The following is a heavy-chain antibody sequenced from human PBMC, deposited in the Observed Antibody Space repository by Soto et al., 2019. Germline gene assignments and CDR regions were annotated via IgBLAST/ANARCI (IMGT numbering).Heavy chain of an antibody. D-gene: IGHD4-17*01. CDR2: IDWDDDK. V-gene: IGHV2-70*11. CDR3: ARITRHDYGTRDAFDI. Sequence: ESGPTLVNPTQTLTLTCTFSGFSLSTSGMCVSWIRQPPGKALEWLARIDWDDDKYYSTSLKTRLTISKDTSKNQVVLTMTNMDLVDTATYYCARITRHDYGTRDAFDIWGQGTMVTVSS. J-gene: IGHJ3*02. CDR1: GFSLSTSGMC.